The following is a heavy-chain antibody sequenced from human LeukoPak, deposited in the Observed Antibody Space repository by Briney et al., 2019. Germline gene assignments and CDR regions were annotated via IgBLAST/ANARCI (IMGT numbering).Heavy chain of an antibody. D-gene: IGHD6-19*01. CDR3: AGVKVAGTRSFDY. CDR1: GFTFSSYA. CDR2: ISYDGSNK. V-gene: IGHV3-30-3*01. Sequence: GGSLRLSCAASGFTFSSYAMHWVRQAPGKRLEWVAVISYDGSNKYYADSVKGRFTISRDNAKNTLYLQMNSLRAEDTAVYYCAGVKVAGTRSFDYWGQGTLATVSS. J-gene: IGHJ4*02.